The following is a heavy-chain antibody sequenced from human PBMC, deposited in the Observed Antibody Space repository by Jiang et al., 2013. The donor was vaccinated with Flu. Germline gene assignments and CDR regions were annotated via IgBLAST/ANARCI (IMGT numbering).Heavy chain of an antibody. D-gene: IGHD2-15*01. V-gene: IGHV2-5*02. CDR2: IYWDDDT. CDR3: AHSRRRELCSGGNCYSFHH. Sequence: KPTQTLTLTCTFSGFSLSTSGVGVGWIRQPPGKAPEWLGLIYWDDDTRYSPSLKTRLTITKDTSKNQVVLIMTNMDPVDTATFFCAHSRRRELCSGGNCYSFHHWGQGALVTVSS. CDR1: GFSLSTSGVG. J-gene: IGHJ4*02.